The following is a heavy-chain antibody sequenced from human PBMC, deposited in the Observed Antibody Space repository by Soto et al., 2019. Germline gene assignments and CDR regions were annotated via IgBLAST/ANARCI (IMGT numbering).Heavy chain of an antibody. D-gene: IGHD3-9*01. V-gene: IGHV1-2*04. CDR1: GYTFTGYY. CDR3: AKGQRSRYYYYSGLDV. Sequence: ASVKVSCKASGYTFTGYYMYWVRQAPGQGLEWMGWINPNSGNTNYAQKFQGWVTMTRDTSLSTAYMELSRLRSDDTAIYYCAKGQRSRYYYYSGLDVWGQGTTVTVSS. CDR2: INPNSGNT. J-gene: IGHJ6*02.